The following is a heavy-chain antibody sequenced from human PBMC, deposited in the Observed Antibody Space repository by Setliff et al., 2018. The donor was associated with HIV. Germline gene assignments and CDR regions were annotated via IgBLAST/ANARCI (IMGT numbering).Heavy chain of an antibody. CDR3: EKDVVKFWSGSGALDF. CDR2: MSTGGGIK. CDR1: GFTFSNYA. J-gene: IGHJ4*02. V-gene: IGHV3-30*18. Sequence: LRLSCAASGFTFSNYAMSWVRQAPGKGLEWVAVMSTGGGIKICADSVKGRFTISRDNSKKTVDLQMNSLRADDTAVYYCEKDVVKFWSGSGALDFWGPGTLVTVSS. D-gene: IGHD3-3*01.